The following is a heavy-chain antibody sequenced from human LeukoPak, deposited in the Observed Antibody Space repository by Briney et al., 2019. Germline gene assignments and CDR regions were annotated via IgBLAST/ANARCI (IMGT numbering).Heavy chain of an antibody. CDR2: IYTSGST. J-gene: IGHJ1*01. Sequence: SHTLSLTCTVSGGSISSGSYYWSWIRQPAGKGLEWIGRIYTSGSTNYNPSLKSRVTISLDTSKNQFSLKLSSVTAADTAVYYCARGDCGGDCYTEYFQHWGQGTLVTVSS. D-gene: IGHD2-21*02. V-gene: IGHV4-61*02. CDR1: GGSISSGSYY. CDR3: ARGDCGGDCYTEYFQH.